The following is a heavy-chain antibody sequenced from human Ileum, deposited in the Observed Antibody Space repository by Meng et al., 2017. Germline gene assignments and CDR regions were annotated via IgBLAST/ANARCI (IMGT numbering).Heavy chain of an antibody. CDR2: INQEGREK. J-gene: IGHJ4*02. CDR1: GFTFSSYS. Sequence: GGSLRLSCAASGFTFSSYSMNWVRQAPGKGLEWVASINQEGREKYYVDSVKGRFTISRDNTKNSLYLQMNSLRDEDTAVYYCARDLDYWGPGTLVTVSS. V-gene: IGHV3-7*01. CDR3: ARDLDY.